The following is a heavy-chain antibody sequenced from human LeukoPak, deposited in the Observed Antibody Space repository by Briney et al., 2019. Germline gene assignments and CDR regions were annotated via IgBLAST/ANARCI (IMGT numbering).Heavy chain of an antibody. CDR3: ARGGGRGSYGPYYYYGMDV. D-gene: IGHD1-26*01. V-gene: IGHV4-59*01. Sequence: SETLSLTCTVSGGSFSSYYWSWIRQPPGKGLEWIGYIYYSGSTNYNPSLKSRVTISVDTSKNQFSLKLSSVTAADTAVYYCARGGGRGSYGPYYYYGMDVWGQGTTVTVSS. CDR2: IYYSGST. J-gene: IGHJ6*02. CDR1: GGSFSSYY.